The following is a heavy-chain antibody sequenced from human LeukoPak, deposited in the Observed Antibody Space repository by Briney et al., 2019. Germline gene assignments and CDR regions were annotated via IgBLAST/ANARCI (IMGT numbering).Heavy chain of an antibody. J-gene: IGHJ4*02. V-gene: IGHV3-23*01. Sequence: GGSLRLSCAASGFTFSSSSISWVRQAPGKGLEWVSAITDAVGSTHYADSVKGRFTISSDNSKNTVYLQMNSLRAEDTAVYYCAKTRPLDSSSWSHGDYWGQGTLVTVSS. CDR2: ITDAVGST. CDR1: GFTFSSSS. D-gene: IGHD6-13*01. CDR3: AKTRPLDSSSWSHGDY.